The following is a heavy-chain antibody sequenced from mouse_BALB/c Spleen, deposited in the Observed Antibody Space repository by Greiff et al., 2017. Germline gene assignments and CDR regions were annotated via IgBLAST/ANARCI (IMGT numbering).Heavy chain of an antibody. V-gene: IGHV14-3*02. CDR3: VNYYGSSYRYAMDY. D-gene: IGHD1-1*01. J-gene: IGHJ4*01. Sequence: VQLQQSGAELVKPGASVKLSCTASGFNIKDTYMHWVKQRPEQGLEWIGRIDPANGNTKYDPKFQGKATITADTSSNTAYLQLSSLTSEDTAVYYCVNYYGSSYRYAMDYWGQGTSVTVSA. CDR1: GFNIKDTY. CDR2: IDPANGNT.